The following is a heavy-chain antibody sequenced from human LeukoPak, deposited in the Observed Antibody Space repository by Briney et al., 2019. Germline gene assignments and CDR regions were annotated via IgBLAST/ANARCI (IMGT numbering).Heavy chain of an antibody. CDR1: GFTFRNYG. J-gene: IGHJ6*03. D-gene: IGHD2-8*02. CDR2: IWSDGDNR. V-gene: IGHV3-30*02. Sequence: GGSLRLSCAASGFTFRNYGMHWVRQATGKGLEWVSFIWSDGDNRFYADSVKGRFTISRDNSKNMLYLQMDTLRAEDTALYYCAKDPGASVSGFYMDVWGKGTTVIVSS. CDR3: AKDPGASVSGFYMDV.